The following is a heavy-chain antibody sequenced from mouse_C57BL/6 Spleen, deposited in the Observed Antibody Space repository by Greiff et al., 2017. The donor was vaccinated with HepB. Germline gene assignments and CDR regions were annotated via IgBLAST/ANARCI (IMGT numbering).Heavy chain of an antibody. CDR2: ISNLAYSI. CDR3: GGRCDYDWYAMGY. V-gene: IGHV5-15*01. CDR1: GFTFSDYG. D-gene: IGHD2-4*01. J-gene: IGHJ4*01. Sequence: EVQLVESGGGLVQPGGSLKLSCAASGFTFSDYGMAWVRQAPRKGPEWVAFISNLAYSIYYADTVTGRFTISRENAKNTLYLEMSSLRSEDTAMYYCGGRCDYDWYAMGYWGQGTSVTVSS.